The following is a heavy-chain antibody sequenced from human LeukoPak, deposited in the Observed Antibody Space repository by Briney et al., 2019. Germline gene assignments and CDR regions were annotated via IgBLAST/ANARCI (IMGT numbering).Heavy chain of an antibody. CDR3: ARGYDSSGYSDRDAFDI. D-gene: IGHD3-22*01. Sequence: GESLKISCKGSGYSFTSYWIGWVRQATGQGLEWMGWMNPNSGNTGYAQKFQGRVTITRNTSISTAYMELSSLRSEDTAVYYCARGYDSSGYSDRDAFDIWGQGTMVTVSS. CDR2: MNPNSGNT. CDR1: GYSFTSYW. J-gene: IGHJ3*02. V-gene: IGHV1-8*03.